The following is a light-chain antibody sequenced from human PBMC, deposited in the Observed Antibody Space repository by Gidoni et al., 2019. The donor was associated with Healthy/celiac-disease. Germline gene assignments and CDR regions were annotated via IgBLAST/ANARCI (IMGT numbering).Light chain of an antibody. CDR3: QQYGSPYT. Sequence: EIVLPQSPGTLSLSQGERATLSCRASQSVSSSYVAWYQQKPGQAPRLLIYGASSRATGIPDRFSGSGSGTDFTLTISRLEPEDFAVYYCQQYGSPYTCGQGTKLEIK. CDR1: QSVSSSY. CDR2: GAS. J-gene: IGKJ2*01. V-gene: IGKV3-20*01.